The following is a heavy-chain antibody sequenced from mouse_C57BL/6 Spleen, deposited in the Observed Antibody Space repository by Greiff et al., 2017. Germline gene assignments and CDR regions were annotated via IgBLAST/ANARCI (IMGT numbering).Heavy chain of an antibody. D-gene: IGHD1-1*01. Sequence: VQLQQPDAELVKPGASVKISCKVSGYTFTDHTIHWMKQRPEQGLEWIGYIYPRDGSTKYNEKFKGKATLTADKSSSTAYMQLNSLTSEDSAVYYCARCYGSSYWYFDVWGTGTTVTVSS. J-gene: IGHJ1*03. CDR1: GYTFTDHT. CDR3: ARCYGSSYWYFDV. V-gene: IGHV1-78*01. CDR2: IYPRDGST.